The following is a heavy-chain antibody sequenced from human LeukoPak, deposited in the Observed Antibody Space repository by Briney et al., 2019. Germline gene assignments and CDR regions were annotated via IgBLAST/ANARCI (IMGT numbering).Heavy chain of an antibody. J-gene: IGHJ4*02. CDR1: GFTFSSYA. V-gene: IGHV3-23*01. CDR2: ISGSGGST. D-gene: IGHD3-22*01. Sequence: GGSLRLSCAASGFTFSSYAMSWVRRAPGKGLEWVSAISGSGGSTYYADSVKGRFTISRDNSKNTLYLQMNSLRAEDTAVYYCAKYYYDSSGYSGHFDYWGQGTLVTVSS. CDR3: AKYYYDSSGYSGHFDY.